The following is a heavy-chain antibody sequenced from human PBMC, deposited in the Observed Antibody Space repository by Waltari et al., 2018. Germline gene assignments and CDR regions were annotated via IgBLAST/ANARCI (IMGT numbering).Heavy chain of an antibody. CDR3: ARGGGRYCSSTSCSLDY. V-gene: IGHV4-38-2*01. Sequence: QVQLQESGPGLVKPSETLSLTCAVSGYSISSGYYWGWIRQPPGKGLEWIGSIYHSGSTYYNPSLKRRVTISVDTSKNQFSLKLSSVTAADTAVYYCARGGGRYCSSTSCSLDYWGQGTLVTVSS. J-gene: IGHJ4*02. D-gene: IGHD2-2*01. CDR1: GYSISSGYY. CDR2: IYHSGST.